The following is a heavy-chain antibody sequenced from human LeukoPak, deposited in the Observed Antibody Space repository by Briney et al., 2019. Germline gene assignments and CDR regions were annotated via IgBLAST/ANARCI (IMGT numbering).Heavy chain of an antibody. D-gene: IGHD3-10*01. CDR1: GFTFSRYW. CDR2: IKEDGTVK. CDR3: AASITMFDY. J-gene: IGHJ4*02. V-gene: IGHV3-7*02. Sequence: GGSLRLSCAASGFTFSRYWMSWVRQAPGEGLEWVANIKEDGTVKYYVESVKGRFTISRDNAKNSLCLQMNSLRAEDTAVYYCAASITMFDYWGQGTLVTVSS.